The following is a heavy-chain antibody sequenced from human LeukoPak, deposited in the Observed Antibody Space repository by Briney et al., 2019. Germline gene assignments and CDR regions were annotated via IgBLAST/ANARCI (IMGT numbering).Heavy chain of an antibody. D-gene: IGHD3-3*01. V-gene: IGHV4-59*08. CDR1: GDSINSYY. Sequence: KPSETLSLTCTVSGDSINSYYWSWIRQPPGKGLEWIAYIHYSGHTNSNPSLKSRVTISVDTSKSQFSLKLSSVTAADTAVYYCARAGSDYDFWSGYFFNYWGQGTLVTVSS. J-gene: IGHJ4*02. CDR2: IHYSGHT. CDR3: ARAGSDYDFWSGYFFNY.